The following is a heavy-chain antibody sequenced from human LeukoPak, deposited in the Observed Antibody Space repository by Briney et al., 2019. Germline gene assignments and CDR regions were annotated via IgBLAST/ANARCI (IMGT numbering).Heavy chain of an antibody. Sequence: GSLRLSCAASGFTFSDYWMSWVRQAPGKGLEWIGGISSSGNTYYNPSLKSRITISIDTSKNHFSLKLSSVTAADTAVYYCARLGAGPTYYDFWSGYSSFYFDYWGQGTLVTVSS. CDR1: GFTFSDYW. CDR2: ISSSGNT. CDR3: ARLGAGPTYYDFWSGYSSFYFDY. J-gene: IGHJ4*02. V-gene: IGHV4-34*01. D-gene: IGHD3-3*01.